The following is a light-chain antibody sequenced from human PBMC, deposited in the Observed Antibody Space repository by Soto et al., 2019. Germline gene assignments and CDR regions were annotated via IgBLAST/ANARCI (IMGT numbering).Light chain of an antibody. CDR2: GAS. J-gene: IGKJ1*01. V-gene: IGKV3-20*01. Sequence: VLTQYPATLAVSPGGGATLSCRASQSISSNFLAWYQQKRGQAPRLLIHGASNRASGIPDRFSGSGSGTDFTLTITSLEPEDFAVYYCQQYGGSPRTFGQGTKVDIK. CDR1: QSISSNF. CDR3: QQYGGSPRT.